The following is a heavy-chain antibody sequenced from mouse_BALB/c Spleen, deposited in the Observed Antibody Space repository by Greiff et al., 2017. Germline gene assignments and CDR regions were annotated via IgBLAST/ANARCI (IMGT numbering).Heavy chain of an antibody. Sequence: VQLQQSGTVLARPGASVKMSCKASGYTFTSYWMHWVKQRPGQGLEWIGAIYPGNSDTSYNQKFKGKAKLTAVTSTSTAYMELSSLTNEDSAVYYCTHDYDGGAWFAYWGQGTLVTVSA. V-gene: IGHV1-5*01. J-gene: IGHJ3*01. CDR1: GYTFTSYW. CDR2: IYPGNSDT. D-gene: IGHD2-4*01. CDR3: THDYDGGAWFAY.